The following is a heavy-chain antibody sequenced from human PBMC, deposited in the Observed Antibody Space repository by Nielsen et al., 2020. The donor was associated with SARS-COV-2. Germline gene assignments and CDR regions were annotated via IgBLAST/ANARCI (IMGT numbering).Heavy chain of an antibody. J-gene: IGHJ6*02. V-gene: IGHV1-24*01. D-gene: IGHD3-3*01. CDR2: FDPEDGEI. CDR3: ATSDFTIIPLF. Sequence: SVQVSCKVSGYSLTEISMHWVRQAPGKGLEWMGSFDPEDGEIIYAQKFEGRVTMTEDTPTDTAYMELRSLRSEDTAVYYCATSDFTIIPLFWGQGTAVTVSS. CDR1: GYSLTEIS.